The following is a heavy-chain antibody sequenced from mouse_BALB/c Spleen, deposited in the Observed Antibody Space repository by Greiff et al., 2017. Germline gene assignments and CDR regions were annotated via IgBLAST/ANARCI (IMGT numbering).Heavy chain of an antibody. CDR2: ISSGSSTI. J-gene: IGHJ2*01. D-gene: IGHD1-1*01. CDR3: ARGGKSVVADYYFDY. V-gene: IGHV5-17*02. CDR1: GFTFSSFG. Sequence: EVQLKESGGGLVQPGGSRKLSCAASGFTFSSFGMHWVRQAPEKGLEWVAYISSGSSTIYYADTVKGRFTISRDNPKNTLFLQMTSLRSEDTAMYYCARGGKSVVADYYFDYWGQGTTLTVSS.